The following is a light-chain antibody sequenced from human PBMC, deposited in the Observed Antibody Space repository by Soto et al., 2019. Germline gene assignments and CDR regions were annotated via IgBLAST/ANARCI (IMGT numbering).Light chain of an antibody. V-gene: IGKV1-5*03. CDR1: QTIRSW. Sequence: DIQMTQSPSTLSGSVGDRVTITCRASQTIRSWLAWYQQKPEKAPKLLIYSSTTLKSGVPSRFSGSGSGKELTLTIRSLQPDDFATYYRQHYNSYSEAFGQGTKVQLK. J-gene: IGKJ1*01. CDR3: QHYNSYSEA. CDR2: SST.